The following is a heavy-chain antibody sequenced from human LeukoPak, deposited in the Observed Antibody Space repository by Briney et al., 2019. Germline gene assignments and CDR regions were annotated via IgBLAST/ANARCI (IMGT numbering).Heavy chain of an antibody. Sequence: GRSPRLSCAASGFTFDDYARRWVRQAPGKGLEWVAGISWNSGSIGYADSVKGRFTISRDNAKHSLYLQINSLRAEDTALYYCAKDKGYSSGARGHYFDYWGQGTLVTVSS. CDR2: ISWNSGSI. CDR3: AKDKGYSSGARGHYFDY. V-gene: IGHV3-9*01. D-gene: IGHD6-19*01. J-gene: IGHJ4*02. CDR1: GFTFDDYA.